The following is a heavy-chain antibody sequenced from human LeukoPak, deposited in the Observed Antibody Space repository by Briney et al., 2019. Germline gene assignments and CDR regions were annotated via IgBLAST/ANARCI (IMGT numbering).Heavy chain of an antibody. D-gene: IGHD3-10*02. CDR2: IYASGST. CDR3: ARSTGSTMFIDY. V-gene: IGHV4-4*07. CDR1: GGSITSYY. J-gene: IGHJ4*02. Sequence: SETLSLTCTVSGGSITSYYWSWIRQPAGKGLEWIGRIYASGSTNYNPSLKSRVTMSVDTSKNQFSLKLSSVTAADTAVYYCARSTGSTMFIDYWGQGTLVTVSS.